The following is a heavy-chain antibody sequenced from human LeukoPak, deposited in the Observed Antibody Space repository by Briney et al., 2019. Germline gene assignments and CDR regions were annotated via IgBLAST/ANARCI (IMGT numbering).Heavy chain of an antibody. CDR3: AKEFGELTFDY. Sequence: GGSLRLSCAASGFTFSSYGMHWVRQAPGKGLEWVAVMSYDGSNKYYADSVKGRFTISRDNSKNTLYLQMNSLRAEDTAVYYCAKEFGELTFDYWGQGTLVTVSS. CDR1: GFTFSSYG. J-gene: IGHJ4*02. CDR2: MSYDGSNK. D-gene: IGHD1-26*01. V-gene: IGHV3-30*18.